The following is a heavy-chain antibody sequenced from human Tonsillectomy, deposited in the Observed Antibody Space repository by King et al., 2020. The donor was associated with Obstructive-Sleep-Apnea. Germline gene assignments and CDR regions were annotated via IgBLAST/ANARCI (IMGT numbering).Heavy chain of an antibody. V-gene: IGHV4-59*01. D-gene: IGHD4-23*01. Sequence: VPLQESGPGLVKPSETLSLICTVSGGSIRSYYWSWIRQPPGKGLEWIGYIYNTGSTIHTPSLKSRVTISVDTSKNQVSLKLRSVSAADTAVYYCAGESGGNSPFDFWGQGILVTVSS. CDR1: GGSIRSYY. CDR2: IYNTGST. CDR3: AGESGGNSPFDF. J-gene: IGHJ4*02.